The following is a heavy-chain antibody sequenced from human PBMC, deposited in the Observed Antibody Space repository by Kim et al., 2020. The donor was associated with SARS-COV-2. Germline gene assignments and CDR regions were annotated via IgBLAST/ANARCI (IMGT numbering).Heavy chain of an antibody. V-gene: IGHV4-34*01. CDR2: INHSGST. CDR3: ARGGGLRLGELSPFYYYYYGMDV. Sequence: SETLSLTCAVYGGSFSGYYWSWIRQPPGKGLEWIGEINHSGSTNYNPSLKSRVTISVDTSKNQFSLKLSSVTAADTAVYYCARGGGLRLGELSPFYYYYYGMDVWSQGTTVTVSS. CDR1: GGSFSGYY. D-gene: IGHD3-16*02. J-gene: IGHJ6*02.